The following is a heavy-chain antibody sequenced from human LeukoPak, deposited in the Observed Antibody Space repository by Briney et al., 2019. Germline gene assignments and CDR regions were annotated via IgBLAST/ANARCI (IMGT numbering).Heavy chain of an antibody. CDR3: AQSSTVTTGIDY. D-gene: IGHD4-17*01. Sequence: SVKVSCKASGGTYSSYAISWVRQAPGQGLEWMGGIIPIFGTANYAQKFQGRVTITADESTSTAYMELSSLRSEDTAVYYCAQSSTVTTGIDYWGQGTLVTVSS. CDR1: GGTYSSYA. J-gene: IGHJ4*02. CDR2: IIPIFGTA. V-gene: IGHV1-69*13.